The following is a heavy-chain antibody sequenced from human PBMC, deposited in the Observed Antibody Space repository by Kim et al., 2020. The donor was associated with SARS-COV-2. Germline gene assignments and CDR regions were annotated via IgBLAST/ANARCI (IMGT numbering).Heavy chain of an antibody. V-gene: IGHV1-24*01. Sequence: ASVKVSCKVSGYTLTELSMHWVQQAPGKGLEWMGGFDPEDGETIYAQKFQGRVTMTEDTSTDTAYMELSSLRSEDTVVYYCATGYTVPSEYYFDYWGQGTLVTVSS. D-gene: IGHD3-16*02. CDR2: FDPEDGET. CDR3: ATGYTVPSEYYFDY. CDR1: GYTLTELS. J-gene: IGHJ4*02.